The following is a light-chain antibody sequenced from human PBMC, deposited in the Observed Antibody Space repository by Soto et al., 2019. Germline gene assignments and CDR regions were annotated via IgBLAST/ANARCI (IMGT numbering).Light chain of an antibody. CDR3: AAWDYSLNGVV. Sequence: QSVLTQPPSASGTPGQRVTISCSGSSSNIGSTTVNWYQQLPGTAPKLLIYSNNQRPSGVPDRFSGSKSGTSASLAISGLQSEDEADYYCAAWDYSLNGVVFGGGTKLTVL. CDR1: SSNIGSTT. CDR2: SNN. V-gene: IGLV1-44*01. J-gene: IGLJ2*01.